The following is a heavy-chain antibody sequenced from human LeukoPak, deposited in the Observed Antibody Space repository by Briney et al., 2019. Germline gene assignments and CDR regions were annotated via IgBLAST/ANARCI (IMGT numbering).Heavy chain of an antibody. CDR1: GGTFSSYA. V-gene: IGHV1-69*04. CDR3: ARDLHGSGSYSYYYGMDV. D-gene: IGHD3-10*01. J-gene: IGHJ6*02. Sequence: GSSVKVSCKASGGTFSSYAISWVRQAPGQGLEWMGRIIPILGIANYAQKFQGRVTITADKSTSTAYMELSSLRSEDTAVYYCARDLHGSGSYSYYYGMDVWGQGTTVTVSS. CDR2: IIPILGIA.